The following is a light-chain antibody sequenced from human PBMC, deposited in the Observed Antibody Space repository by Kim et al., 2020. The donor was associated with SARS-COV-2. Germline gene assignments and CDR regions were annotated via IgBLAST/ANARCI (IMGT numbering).Light chain of an antibody. V-gene: IGKV3-11*01. CDR3: QQRADWPIT. CDR1: QSIFTY. CDR2: DAS. J-gene: IGKJ5*01. Sequence: LSPGERATLSGRASQSIFTYLAWYQQTPGQAPRLLIYDASKRATDIPPRFSGSGSGTDFTLTINSLEPEDFAVYYCQQRADWPITFGHGTRLEIK.